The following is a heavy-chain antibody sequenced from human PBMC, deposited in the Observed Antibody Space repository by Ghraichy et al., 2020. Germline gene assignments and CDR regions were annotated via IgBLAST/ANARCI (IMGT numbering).Heavy chain of an antibody. Sequence: GGSLRLSCSASGFTFKDHAMHWVRQPPGKGLEWVAGINFNSGDMGYADSVKGRFTISRDNDQNSLYLEMNSLRDEDTALYFCVKDVSPYYYAAGTRDSWGQGTLVNVSS. CDR1: GFTFKDHA. J-gene: IGHJ4*02. V-gene: IGHV3-9*01. CDR2: INFNSGDM. CDR3: VKDVSPYYYAAGTRDS. D-gene: IGHD3-10*01.